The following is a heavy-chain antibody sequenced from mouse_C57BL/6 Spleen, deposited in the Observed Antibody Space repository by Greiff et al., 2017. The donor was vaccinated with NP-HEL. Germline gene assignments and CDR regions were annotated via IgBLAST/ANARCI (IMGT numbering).Heavy chain of an antibody. Sequence: QVQLQQPGAELVRPGSSVKLSCKASGYTFTSYWMHWVKQRPIQGLEWIGNIDPSDSETHYNQKFKDKATLTVDKSSSTAYMQLSSLTSEDSAVYYGARGIYYYGSSYWYFDVWGTGTTVTVSS. D-gene: IGHD1-1*01. J-gene: IGHJ1*03. CDR2: IDPSDSET. V-gene: IGHV1-52*01. CDR1: GYTFTSYW. CDR3: ARGIYYYGSSYWYFDV.